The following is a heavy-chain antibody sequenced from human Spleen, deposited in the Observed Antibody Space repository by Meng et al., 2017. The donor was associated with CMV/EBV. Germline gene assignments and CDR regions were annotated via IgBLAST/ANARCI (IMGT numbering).Heavy chain of an antibody. J-gene: IGHJ5*02. Sequence: SDFTVSGTYMSWVRQAPGRGLEWVSLFYSDDTTKYADSVKGRFTISGDISKNTLSLQMDSLRPDDTAVYYCAREPYTTGWPNWFDLWGRGTLVTVSS. CDR3: AREPYTTGWPNWFDL. V-gene: IGHV3-53*05. D-gene: IGHD6-19*01. CDR1: DFTVSGTY. CDR2: FYSDDTT.